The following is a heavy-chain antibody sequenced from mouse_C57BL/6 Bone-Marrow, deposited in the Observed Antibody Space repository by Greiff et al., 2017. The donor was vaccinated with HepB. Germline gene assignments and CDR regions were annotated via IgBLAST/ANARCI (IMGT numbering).Heavy chain of an antibody. Sequence: VQLQQSGAELVRPGSSVKLSCKASGYTFTSYWMHWVKQRPIQGLEWIGNIDPSDSETHYNQKFKDKATLTVDKSSSTAYMQLSSLTSEDSAVYYCAIYYGSAYYAMDYWGQGTSVTVSS. CDR3: AIYYGSAYYAMDY. J-gene: IGHJ4*01. V-gene: IGHV1-52*01. CDR1: GYTFTSYW. CDR2: IDPSDSET. D-gene: IGHD1-1*01.